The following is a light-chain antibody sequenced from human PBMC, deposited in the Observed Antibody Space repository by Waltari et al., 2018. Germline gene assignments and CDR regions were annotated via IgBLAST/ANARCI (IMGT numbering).Light chain of an antibody. CDR1: RPNLGSNY. J-gene: IGLJ1*01. CDR2: NNN. CDR3: AGWDGTLNGYV. V-gene: IGLV1-44*01. Sequence: QSFLTQPPSASGTPGQRITIPFSGSRPNLGSNYVNWYQQLPGTAPKLVIYNNNQRPSGVPDRFSGSKYGTSASLAISGLQSEDEADYYCAGWDGTLNGYVFGAATKVTVL.